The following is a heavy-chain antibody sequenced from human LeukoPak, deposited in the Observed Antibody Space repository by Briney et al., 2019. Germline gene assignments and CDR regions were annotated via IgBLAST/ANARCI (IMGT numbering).Heavy chain of an antibody. CDR3: ARDSGITGTTGAIDY. Sequence: ASVKVSCKASGYTFTDYYMRWVRQAPGQGLEWMGRINANSGGTNYAQQFQGRVTMTRDTSITTAYMELSRLRSDDTAVYYCARDSGITGTTGAIDYWGQGTLVTVSS. V-gene: IGHV1-2*06. D-gene: IGHD1-20*01. J-gene: IGHJ4*02. CDR2: INANSGGT. CDR1: GYTFTDYY.